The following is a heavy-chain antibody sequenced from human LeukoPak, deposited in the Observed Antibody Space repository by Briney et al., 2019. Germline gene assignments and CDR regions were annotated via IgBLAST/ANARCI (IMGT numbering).Heavy chain of an antibody. Sequence: GGSLRLSCAASGFTFSSYAMSWVRQAPGKGLEWVSAISGSGGSTYYADSVKGRFTISRDNSKNTLYLQMNSLRAEDTAVYYCAKDLGRVTMIVVVISAFDYWGQGTLVTVSS. CDR3: AKDLGRVTMIVVVISAFDY. CDR1: GFTFSSYA. J-gene: IGHJ4*02. V-gene: IGHV3-23*01. CDR2: ISGSGGST. D-gene: IGHD3-22*01.